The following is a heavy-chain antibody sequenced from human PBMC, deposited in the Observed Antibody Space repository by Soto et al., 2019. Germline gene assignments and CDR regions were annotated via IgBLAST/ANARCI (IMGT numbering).Heavy chain of an antibody. CDR1: GFTFSTSV. CDR3: ARSMFNGDSCQLTPSSGCANWYFDL. V-gene: IGHV3-33*01. Sequence: QVQLVESGGGVVQPGRSLRLSCAASGFTFSTSVMHWVRQAPGKGLEWVAVIWVDGSNKYYADSVKGRFTISGDNSKNTLDLPMNSLRAEETALYSCARSMFNGDSCQLTPSSGCANWYFDLWGRGTLVTVSS. CDR2: IWVDGSNK. J-gene: IGHJ2*01. D-gene: IGHD6-19*01.